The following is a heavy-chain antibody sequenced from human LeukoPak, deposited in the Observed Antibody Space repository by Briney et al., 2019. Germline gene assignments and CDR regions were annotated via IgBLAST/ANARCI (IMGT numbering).Heavy chain of an antibody. CDR3: ATARTFYYIDV. CDR2: ISSSGSST. V-gene: IGHV3-11*01. Sequence: PGGSLRLSCAASGFTFSDYYMSWIRQAPGKGLEWVSYISSSGSSTYYADSVKGRFTISRDNAKNALYLQMNSLRAEDTAVYYCATARTFYYIDVWAKGTTVTISS. J-gene: IGHJ6*03. CDR1: GFTFSDYY. D-gene: IGHD1-7*01.